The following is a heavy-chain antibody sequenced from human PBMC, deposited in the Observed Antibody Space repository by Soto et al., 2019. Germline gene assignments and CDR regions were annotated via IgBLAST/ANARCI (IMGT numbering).Heavy chain of an antibody. J-gene: IGHJ4*02. V-gene: IGHV3-23*01. CDR1: GITFTNYS. CDR2: ISGNVGSST. Sequence: EVQLLESGGGLAQPGGSLRLSCAVSGITFTNYSMGWVRQAPGKGLGWVSGISGNVGSSTHYADSVKGRFTISRDNSKNILFLQMNSLRAEDTAVYYCAKHRGFVAGPFDSWGQGTLVIVSS. D-gene: IGHD6-19*01. CDR3: AKHRGFVAGPFDS.